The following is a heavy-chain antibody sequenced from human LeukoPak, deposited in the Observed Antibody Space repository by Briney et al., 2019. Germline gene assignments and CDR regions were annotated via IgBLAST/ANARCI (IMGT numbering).Heavy chain of an antibody. CDR1: GYTFTGYY. D-gene: IGHD4-23*01. J-gene: IGHJ4*02. Sequence: GASVKVSCKASGYTFTGYYMHWVRQAPGQGLEWMGIINPSGGSTSYAQKFQGRVTMTRDTSTSTVYMELSSLRSEDTAVYYCARVYGGWAFDYWGQGTLVTVSS. CDR3: ARVYGGWAFDY. CDR2: INPSGGST. V-gene: IGHV1-46*01.